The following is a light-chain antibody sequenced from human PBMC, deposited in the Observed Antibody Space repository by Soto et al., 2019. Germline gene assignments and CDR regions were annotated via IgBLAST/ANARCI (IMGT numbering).Light chain of an antibody. CDR2: EVN. Sequence: QSALTQPASVSGSPGQSITISCTGTSSDVGGYNYVSWFQQHPDKAPKLMIYEVNNRPSGVSNRFSGSKSGNTASLTISGLQAEDEADYYCISYTTTSTWVFGGGTKLTVL. CDR3: ISYTTTSTWV. V-gene: IGLV2-14*01. CDR1: SSDVGGYNY. J-gene: IGLJ3*02.